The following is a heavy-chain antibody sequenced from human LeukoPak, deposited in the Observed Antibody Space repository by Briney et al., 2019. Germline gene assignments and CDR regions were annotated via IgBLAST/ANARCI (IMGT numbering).Heavy chain of an antibody. CDR1: GFTFSSYW. CDR2: IKQDGSEK. J-gene: IGHJ4*02. CDR3: ARGWDFWSGYYPAYFDY. D-gene: IGHD3-3*01. V-gene: IGHV3-7*01. Sequence: GGSLRLSCAASGFTFSSYWMSWVRQAPGKGLEWVANIKQDGSEKYYVDSVNGRFTISRDNDKNSLYLQMNSLRAEDTAVYYCARGWDFWSGYYPAYFDYWGQGTLVTVSS.